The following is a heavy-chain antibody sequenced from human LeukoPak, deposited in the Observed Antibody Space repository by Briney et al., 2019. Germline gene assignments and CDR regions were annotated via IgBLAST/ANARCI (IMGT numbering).Heavy chain of an antibody. J-gene: IGHJ4*02. CDR1: GGSISRYY. CDR3: ARESSSSPDY. Sequence: SETLSLTCTVSGGSISRYYWSWIRQPPGKGLEWFGYISDSGTTNYNPSLKSRVTISVDTSKKEFSLKLSSVTAADTAVYYCARESSSSPDYWGQGTLVTVSS. CDR2: ISDSGTT. D-gene: IGHD6-6*01. V-gene: IGHV4-59*01.